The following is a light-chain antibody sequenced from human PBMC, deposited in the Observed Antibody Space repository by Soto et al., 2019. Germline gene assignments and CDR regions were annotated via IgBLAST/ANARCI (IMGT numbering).Light chain of an antibody. CDR2: GAS. CDR1: QSVSSSY. J-gene: IGKJ1*01. V-gene: IGKV3-20*01. CDR3: QQYGSSGT. Sequence: EIVLTQSPGTLSLSPGERATLSCRASQSVSSSYLAWYQQKPGQAPRLLIYGASSRATGIPDRFSGGGSGTDFTLTISRLESDDFAVYYCQQYGSSGTFGQGTKVDIK.